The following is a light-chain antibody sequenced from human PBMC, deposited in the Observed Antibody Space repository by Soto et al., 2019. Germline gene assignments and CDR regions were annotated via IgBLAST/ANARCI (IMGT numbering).Light chain of an antibody. V-gene: IGKV1-5*03. CDR2: KAS. CDR3: QQYNTYSPYT. CDR1: QSVTTW. Sequence: DIPMTQSPSTLSASVGDRVTITCRASQSVTTWLAWYQQRPGRAPKVLIYKASGLESGVPSRFSGSGSGTEFTLTISSLQPDDFATYYCQQYNTYSPYTFGQGTKLEIK. J-gene: IGKJ2*01.